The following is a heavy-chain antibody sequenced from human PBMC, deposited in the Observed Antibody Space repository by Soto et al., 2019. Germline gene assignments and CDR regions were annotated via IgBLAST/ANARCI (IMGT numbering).Heavy chain of an antibody. J-gene: IGHJ1*01. Sequence: QVQLVESGGGVVQPGTSLRVSCVGSGFTFRSYVIHWVRQAPGKGLEWVALTSHNGSDKYYADSVRGRFTISRDNSRNTVDVQMDSLRLEDTALYYCARWGTTGGLDVWGQGTLVSVSS. D-gene: IGHD3-16*01. CDR3: ARWGTTGGLDV. CDR2: TSHNGSDK. CDR1: GFTFRSYV. V-gene: IGHV3-30*19.